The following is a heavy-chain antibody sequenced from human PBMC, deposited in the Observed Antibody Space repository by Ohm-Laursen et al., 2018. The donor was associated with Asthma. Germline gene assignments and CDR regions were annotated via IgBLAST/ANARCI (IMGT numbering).Heavy chain of an antibody. D-gene: IGHD3-22*01. J-gene: IGHJ5*02. CDR1: GFTFSSFG. V-gene: IGHV3-33*01. Sequence: SLRLSCTASGFTFSSFGMHWVRQAPGTGLEWVALIWYDGSNKYYGDSVKGRFTISRDNAKNSLYLQMNSLRAEDTAVYYCARELESSGYPNWFDPWGQGTLVTVSS. CDR2: IWYDGSNK. CDR3: ARELESSGYPNWFDP.